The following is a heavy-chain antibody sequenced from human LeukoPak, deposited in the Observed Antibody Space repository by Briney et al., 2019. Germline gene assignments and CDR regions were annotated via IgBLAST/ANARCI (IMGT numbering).Heavy chain of an antibody. V-gene: IGHV4-59*01. CDR1: GGSISSYY. D-gene: IGHD5-24*01. CDR2: IYYSGRT. CDR3: ARRSYNSPFSY. Sequence: SETLSLTCSVSGGSISSYYWSWIRQPPGKGLEWIGYIYYSGRTNYNPSLKSRVTISVDTSKNHFSLNLRSVTAADTAVYYCARRSYNSPFSYWGQGTPVTVSS. J-gene: IGHJ4*02.